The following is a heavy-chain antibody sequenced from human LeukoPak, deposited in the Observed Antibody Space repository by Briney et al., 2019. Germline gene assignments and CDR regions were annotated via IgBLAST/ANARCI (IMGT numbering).Heavy chain of an antibody. CDR3: AREKQGYCSGGSCYSGWFDP. CDR2: INHSGGT. CDR1: GGSFSGYY. Sequence: SETLSLTCAVYGGSFSGYYWSWIRQPPGKGLEWIGEINHSGGTNYNPSLKSRVTISVDTSKNQFSLKLSSVTAADTAVYYCAREKQGYCSGGSCYSGWFDPWGQGTLVTVSS. J-gene: IGHJ5*02. D-gene: IGHD2-15*01. V-gene: IGHV4-34*01.